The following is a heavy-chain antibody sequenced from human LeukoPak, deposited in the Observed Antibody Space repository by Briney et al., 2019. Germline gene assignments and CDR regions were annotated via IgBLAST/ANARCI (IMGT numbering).Heavy chain of an antibody. CDR1: GGSISSGGYY. D-gene: IGHD3-10*01. Sequence: SQTLSLTCTVSGGSISSGGYYWSWIRQPPGEGLEWIGYIFHSGSTYYNPSLKSRVTISVDRSKNQFSLKLSSVTAADTAVYYCARTFANLWFGELSLFDPWGQGTLVTVSS. V-gene: IGHV4-30-2*01. CDR2: IFHSGST. J-gene: IGHJ5*02. CDR3: ARTFANLWFGELSLFDP.